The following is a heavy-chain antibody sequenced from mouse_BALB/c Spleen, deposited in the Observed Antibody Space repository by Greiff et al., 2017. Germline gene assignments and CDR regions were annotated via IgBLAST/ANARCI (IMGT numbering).Heavy chain of an antibody. CDR1: GFTFSSYG. J-gene: IGHJ3*01. V-gene: IGHV5-6-3*01. CDR2: INSNGGST. Sequence: EVKLQESGGGLVQPGGSLKLSCAASGFTFSSYGMSWVRQTPDKRLELVATINSNGGSTYYPDSVKGRFTISRDNAKNTLYLQMSSLKSEDTAMYYCARDAALLRLFAYWGQGTLVTVSA. CDR3: ARDAALLRLFAY. D-gene: IGHD1-2*01.